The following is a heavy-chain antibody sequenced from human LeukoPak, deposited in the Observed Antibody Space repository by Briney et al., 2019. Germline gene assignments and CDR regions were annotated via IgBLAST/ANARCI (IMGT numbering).Heavy chain of an antibody. CDR3: ATMYYYDSSGYYGLDY. CDR2: FDPEDGKT. Sequence: GASVKVSCKFSGYTVTGSSIHWARQAPGKGLEWMGGFDPEDGKTIYAQKFQGRVTMTEDTSTDTAYMELNSLRSEDTAVYYCATMYYYDSSGYYGLDYWGQGTLVTVSS. CDR1: GYTVTGSS. D-gene: IGHD3-22*01. J-gene: IGHJ4*02. V-gene: IGHV1-24*01.